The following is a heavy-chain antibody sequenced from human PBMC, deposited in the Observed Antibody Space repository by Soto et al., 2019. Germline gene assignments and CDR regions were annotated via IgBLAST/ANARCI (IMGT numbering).Heavy chain of an antibody. V-gene: IGHV5-51*01. CDR1: GYTFTNYW. J-gene: IGHJ6*02. Sequence: PGESLKISCKGSGYTFTNYWIGWVRQMPGKGPEWMGIIYPGDSDTKYNPSFQGQVTISADKSTTTTYLQWSSLKASGTAIYYCAASIFXYGMDVWGQGTTVTVSS. CDR3: AASIFXYGMDV. CDR2: IYPGDSDT.